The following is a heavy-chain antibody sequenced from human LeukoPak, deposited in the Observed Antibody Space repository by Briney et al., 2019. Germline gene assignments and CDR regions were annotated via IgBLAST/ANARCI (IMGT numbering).Heavy chain of an antibody. CDR2: IYPGDSDT. Sequence: GEPLKISCKGSGYIFTSYWICWVRQMPGKGLEWMAIIYPGDSDTRYSLSFQGQVTISADKSISTAYLQWSSLKASDTAMYYCATRTPNWFDPWGQGSLVTVSS. V-gene: IGHV5-51*01. J-gene: IGHJ5*02. CDR3: ATRTPNWFDP. CDR1: GYIFTSYW.